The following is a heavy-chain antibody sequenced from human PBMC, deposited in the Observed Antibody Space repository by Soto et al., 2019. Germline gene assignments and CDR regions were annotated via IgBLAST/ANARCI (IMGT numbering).Heavy chain of an antibody. J-gene: IGHJ4*02. CDR2: ISAYNGNT. Sequence: EASVKVSCKASGYTFTSYGISWVRQAPGQGLEWMGWISAYNGNTNYAQKLQGRVTVTTDTSTSTAYMELRSLRGEDTAVYYCARPILRGEILDCWGQGTLVTVSS. V-gene: IGHV1-18*01. CDR1: GYTFTSYG. D-gene: IGHD3-10*01. CDR3: ARPILRGEILDC.